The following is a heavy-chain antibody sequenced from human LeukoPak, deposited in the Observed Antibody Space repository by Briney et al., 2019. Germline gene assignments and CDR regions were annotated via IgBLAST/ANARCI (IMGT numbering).Heavy chain of an antibody. CDR2: IYPGDSDT. V-gene: IGHV5-51*01. J-gene: IGHJ6*02. CDR1: GYSFTSYW. CDR3: ASSPRGATDYYGMDV. D-gene: IGHD1-26*01. Sequence: GESLKVSCKGSGYSFTSYWIGWVRQMPGKGLEWMGIIYPGDSDTRYSPSFQGQVTISADKSISTAYLQWSSLKASDTAMYYCASSPRGATDYYGMDVWGQGTTVTVSS.